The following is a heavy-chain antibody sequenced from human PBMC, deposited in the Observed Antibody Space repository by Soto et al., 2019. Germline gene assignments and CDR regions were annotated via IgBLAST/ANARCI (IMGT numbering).Heavy chain of an antibody. CDR1: GFTFSGSA. V-gene: IGHV3-73*01. CDR3: TRLSTVTQVFDY. D-gene: IGHD4-17*01. J-gene: IGHJ4*02. CDR2: IRSKANSYAT. Sequence: EVQVVESGGGLVQPGGSLKLSCAASGFTFSGSAMHWVRQASGKGLEWVGRIRSKANSYATAYAASVKGRFTSSRDDSKNTGYLQMNSLKTEDTAVYYCTRLSTVTQVFDYWGQGTLVTVSS.